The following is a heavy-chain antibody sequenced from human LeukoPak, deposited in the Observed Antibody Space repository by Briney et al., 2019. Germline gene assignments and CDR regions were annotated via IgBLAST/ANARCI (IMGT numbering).Heavy chain of an antibody. CDR3: ARDRSSSSY. Sequence: ASVKVSCKASGYTFTNYGISWVRQAPGQGLEWMGWISAYNGITNYAQKFQGRVTMTTDTSTSTAYMELRSMTSDDSAAYYCARDRSSSSYWGQGTLVTVSS. J-gene: IGHJ4*02. CDR1: GYTFTNYG. V-gene: IGHV1-18*01. CDR2: ISAYNGIT. D-gene: IGHD6-6*01.